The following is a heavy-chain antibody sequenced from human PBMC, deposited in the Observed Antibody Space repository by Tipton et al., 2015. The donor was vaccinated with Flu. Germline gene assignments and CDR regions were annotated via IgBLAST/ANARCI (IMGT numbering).Heavy chain of an antibody. D-gene: IGHD4-11*01. V-gene: IGHV4-38-2*01. CDR1: GYSIRSDYF. CDR2: IHRSGST. J-gene: IGHJ5*01. CDR3: ARRPFSHYVSDLINRFDS. Sequence: TLSLTCAVSGYSIRSDYFWGWIRQPPGKGLEWIATIHRSGSTNYNPSLKSRVTISVDTSKNQFSLEMRSVTAADMAVYYCARRPFSHYVSDLINRFDSWRHRSLVSV.